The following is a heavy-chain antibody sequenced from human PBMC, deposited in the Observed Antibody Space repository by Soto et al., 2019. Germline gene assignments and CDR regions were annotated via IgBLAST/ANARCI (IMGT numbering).Heavy chain of an antibody. Sequence: GGSLRLSCAASGFTFSSYSMNWVRQAPGKGLEWVSSISSSSSYIYYAVSVKGRFTISRDNAKNSLYLQMNSLRAEDTAVYYCARAPPGTTLDYWGQGTLVTVSS. J-gene: IGHJ4*02. CDR2: ISSSSSYI. V-gene: IGHV3-21*01. CDR1: GFTFSSYS. D-gene: IGHD1-7*01. CDR3: ARAPPGTTLDY.